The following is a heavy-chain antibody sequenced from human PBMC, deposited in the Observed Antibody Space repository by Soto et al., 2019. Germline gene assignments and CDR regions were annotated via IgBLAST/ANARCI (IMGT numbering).Heavy chain of an antibody. J-gene: IGHJ4*02. CDR2: ISGSGGST. Sequence: EVRLLESGGGLVQPGGSLRLSCAASGFTFSSYAMSWVRQAPGKGLEWVSAISGSGGSTYYADSVKGRFTISRDNSKNTLYLQMNSLRAEDTAVYYCAKVPLFGFGAGNYWGQGTLVTVSS. D-gene: IGHD3-3*01. V-gene: IGHV3-23*01. CDR1: GFTFSSYA. CDR3: AKVPLFGFGAGNY.